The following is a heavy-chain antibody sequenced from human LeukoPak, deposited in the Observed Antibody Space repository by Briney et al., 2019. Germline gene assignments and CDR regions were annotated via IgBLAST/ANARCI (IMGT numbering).Heavy chain of an antibody. Sequence: GGSLRLSCAASGFTFSSYSMNWVRQAPGKGLEWVAYISSSSSTIYYADSVKGRFTISRDNAKNSLYLQMNSLRAEDTAVYYCARDSGSSWYNLYYYYYMDVWGKGTTVTVSS. CDR1: GFTFSSYS. J-gene: IGHJ6*03. D-gene: IGHD6-13*01. CDR3: ARDSGSSWYNLYYYYYMDV. V-gene: IGHV3-48*01. CDR2: ISSSSSTI.